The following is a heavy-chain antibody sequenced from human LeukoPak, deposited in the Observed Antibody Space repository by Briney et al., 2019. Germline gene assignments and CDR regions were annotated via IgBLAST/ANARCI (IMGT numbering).Heavy chain of an antibody. CDR3: ARGPKIYGSGSLLFDY. D-gene: IGHD3-10*01. CDR2: ISTSSSYI. Sequence: PGGSLRLSCAASGFTFSSYGMNWVRQAPGKGLEWVSSISTSSSYIYYADSMKGRFTISRDNAKNSLYLQMNSLRAGDTAVYYCARGPKIYGSGSLLFDYWGQGTLVTVSS. CDR1: GFTFSSYG. J-gene: IGHJ4*02. V-gene: IGHV3-21*01.